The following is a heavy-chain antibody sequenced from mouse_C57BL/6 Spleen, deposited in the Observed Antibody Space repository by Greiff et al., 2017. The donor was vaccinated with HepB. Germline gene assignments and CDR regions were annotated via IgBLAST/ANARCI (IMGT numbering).Heavy chain of an antibody. CDR3: ARAPYYYGSSPRWYFDV. D-gene: IGHD1-1*01. V-gene: IGHV5-4*03. CDR2: ISDGGSYT. CDR1: GFTFSSYA. J-gene: IGHJ1*03. Sequence: EVKLVESGGGLVKPGGSLKLSCAASGFTFSSYAMSWVRQTPEKRLEWVATISDGGSYTYYPDNVKGRFTISRDNAKNNLYLQMSHLKSEDTAMYYCARAPYYYGSSPRWYFDVWGTGTTVTVSS.